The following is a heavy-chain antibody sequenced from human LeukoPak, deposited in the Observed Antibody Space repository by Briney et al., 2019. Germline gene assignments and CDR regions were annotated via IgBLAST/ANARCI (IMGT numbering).Heavy chain of an antibody. CDR3: ARVLTMVRGVIIAAFDI. V-gene: IGHV1-18*01. CDR1: GYTFTSYG. CDR2: ISAYNGNT. D-gene: IGHD3-10*01. Sequence: ASVKVSCKASGYTFTSYGISWVRQAPGQGLEWMGWISAYNGNTNYAQKLQGRVTMTTDTSTSTAYMELRSLRSDDTAVYYCARVLTMVRGVIIAAFDIWGQGTMVTVSS. J-gene: IGHJ3*02.